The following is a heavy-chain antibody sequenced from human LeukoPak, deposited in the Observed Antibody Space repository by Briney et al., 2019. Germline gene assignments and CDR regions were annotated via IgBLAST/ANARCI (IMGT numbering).Heavy chain of an antibody. J-gene: IGHJ4*02. CDR1: EYSLTSYW. Sequence: GESLNISCKGSEYSLTSYWIGGVRQMPGGCLEWMGMIYPGDADTMYSPSFQSEVTISAEKSISTAFLQWSSLKASDTAMYYCARRDSSDGAGYSIYWGQGTLVTVSA. D-gene: IGHD2-15*01. CDR3: ARRDSSDGAGYSIY. CDR2: IYPGDADT. V-gene: IGHV5-51*01.